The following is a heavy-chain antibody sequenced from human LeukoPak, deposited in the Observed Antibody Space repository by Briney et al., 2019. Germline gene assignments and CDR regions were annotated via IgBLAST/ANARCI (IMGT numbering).Heavy chain of an antibody. Sequence: GGSLRLSCAASGFTFSSYEINWVRQAPGKGLEWVSYISSSGSTIKYADSVKGRFTISRGNAKNSLYLQMNSLRAEDTAVYYCARVGTYYYGSGSYHPFGYFDYWGQGTLVTVSS. V-gene: IGHV3-48*03. CDR2: ISSSGSTI. CDR1: GFTFSSYE. J-gene: IGHJ4*02. D-gene: IGHD3-10*01. CDR3: ARVGTYYYGSGSYHPFGYFDY.